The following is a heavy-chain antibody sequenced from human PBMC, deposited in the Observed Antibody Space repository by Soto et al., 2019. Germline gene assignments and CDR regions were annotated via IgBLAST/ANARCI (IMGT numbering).Heavy chain of an antibody. V-gene: IGHV3-23*01. Sequence: GESLKISCAASGFTFSNFAMTWVRQAPGKGLEWVSTVTNTGGSTYYADSVKGRFTISRDNSKNTVFLQMNSLRAEDTAVYYCAEGGFYDGFDYWGQGILVTVSS. D-gene: IGHD5-12*01. J-gene: IGHJ4*02. CDR3: AEGGFYDGFDY. CDR1: GFTFSNFA. CDR2: VTNTGGST.